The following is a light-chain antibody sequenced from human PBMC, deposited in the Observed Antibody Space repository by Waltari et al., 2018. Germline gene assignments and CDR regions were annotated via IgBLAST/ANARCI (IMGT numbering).Light chain of an antibody. J-gene: IGKJ4*01. Sequence: DIQMTQSPSALSASIGDRVTLSCRASQNIYTSLAWYQQKPGKAPRLLIYGASRLQSGIPSRFSGGGSGTDFTLTISSLQPEDSGNFYCQQYYNNPPTFGGGTKVEIK. CDR3: QQYYNNPPT. V-gene: IGKV1-NL1*01. CDR2: GAS. CDR1: QNIYTS.